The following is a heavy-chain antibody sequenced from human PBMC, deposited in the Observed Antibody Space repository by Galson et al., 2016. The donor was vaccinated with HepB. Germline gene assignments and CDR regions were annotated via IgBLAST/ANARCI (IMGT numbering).Heavy chain of an antibody. CDR2: ISSDGSST. D-gene: IGHD4/OR15-4a*01. V-gene: IGHV3-74*01. CDR1: GFTFRSYW. Sequence: SLRLSCAASGFTFRSYWMHWVRQAPGKGLVWVSRISSDGSSTSYADSVKGRFTISRDNAKNTLYLQMSSLRPEDTAVYYCALGQGFLTDSWGQGTLVTVSS. J-gene: IGHJ4*02. CDR3: ALGQGFLTDS.